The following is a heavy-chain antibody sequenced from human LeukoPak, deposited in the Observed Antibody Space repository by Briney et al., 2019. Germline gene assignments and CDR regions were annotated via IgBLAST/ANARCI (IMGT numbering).Heavy chain of an antibody. Sequence: PGGSLRLSCAASGFTFSSYWMPWVRQAPGKGLVWVSRINSDGSSTSYADSVKGRFTISRDNAKNTLYLQMNSLRAEDTAVYYCARGDGTYYYYYGMDVWGQGTTVTVSS. CDR1: GFTFSSYW. CDR3: ARGDGTYYYYYGMDV. D-gene: IGHD6-13*01. CDR2: INSDGSST. V-gene: IGHV3-74*01. J-gene: IGHJ6*02.